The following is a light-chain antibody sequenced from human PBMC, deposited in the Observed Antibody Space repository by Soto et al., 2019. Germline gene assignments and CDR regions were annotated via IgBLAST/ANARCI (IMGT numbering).Light chain of an antibody. V-gene: IGLV1-47*02. CDR2: YNN. Sequence: QSVLTQPPSASGTPGQRVTISCSGRSSNIGSNYVYWYQQLPGPAPKLLIYYNNQRPSGVPDRFSGSESGTSASLAISGLRSEDEADYDCATWDDSLSGYVFGTGTKLTVL. J-gene: IGLJ1*01. CDR3: ATWDDSLSGYV. CDR1: SSNIGSNY.